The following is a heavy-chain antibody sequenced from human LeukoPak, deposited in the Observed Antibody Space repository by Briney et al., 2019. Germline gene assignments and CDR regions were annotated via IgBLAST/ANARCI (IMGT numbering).Heavy chain of an antibody. J-gene: IGHJ4*02. V-gene: IGHV3-23*01. D-gene: IGHD3-10*01. Sequence: PGGSLRLSCAASGFTFSSYAMSWVRQAPGKGLEWVSAISGSGGSTYYADSVKGRFTISRDNSKNTLYLQMNSLRAEDTAVYYCAKDRFYGSGSFLGPSDYWGQGTLVTVSS. CDR2: ISGSGGST. CDR3: AKDRFYGSGSFLGPSDY. CDR1: GFTFSSYA.